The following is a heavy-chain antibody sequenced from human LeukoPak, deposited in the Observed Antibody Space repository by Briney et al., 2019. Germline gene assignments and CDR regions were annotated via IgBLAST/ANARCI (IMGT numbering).Heavy chain of an antibody. Sequence: PGGPLRLSCAASGFTFSSYAMSWVRQAPGKGLEWVSAISGSGGSTYYADSVKGRFTISRDNSKNTLYLQMNSLRAEDTAVYYCAKVVLDCSGGSCYSSLVDYWGQGTLVTVSS. CDR2: ISGSGGST. CDR3: AKVVLDCSGGSCYSSLVDY. J-gene: IGHJ4*02. V-gene: IGHV3-23*01. D-gene: IGHD2-15*01. CDR1: GFTFSSYA.